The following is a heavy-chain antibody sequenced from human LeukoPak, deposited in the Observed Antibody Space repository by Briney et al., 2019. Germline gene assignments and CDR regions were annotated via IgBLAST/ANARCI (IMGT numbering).Heavy chain of an antibody. CDR1: GFTFDDYA. CDR2: ISWNSGSI. J-gene: IGHJ6*03. CDR3: ARAEDSSGYYYYYYYYMDV. Sequence: GGSLRLSCAASGFTFDDYAMHWVRQAPGKGLEWVSGISWNSGSIGYADSVKGRFTISRDNAKNSLYLQMNSLRAEDTAVYYCARAEDSSGYYYYYYYYMDVWGKGTTVTISS. V-gene: IGHV3-9*01. D-gene: IGHD3-22*01.